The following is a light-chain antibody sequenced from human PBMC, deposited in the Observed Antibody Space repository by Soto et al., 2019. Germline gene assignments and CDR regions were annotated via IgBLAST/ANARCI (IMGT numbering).Light chain of an antibody. CDR1: QRISNY. CDR2: AAS. V-gene: IGKV1-39*01. CDR3: QQTYSRHPWT. J-gene: IGKJ1*01. Sequence: DVQMTHSPSSLSASVGDRVTITCRASQRISNYLNWYQQKPGKAPSLLIYAASTLQSGVPSRFSGSGSGTDFTLTINTLQPEDFATYYCQQTYSRHPWTFGQGTKVDIK.